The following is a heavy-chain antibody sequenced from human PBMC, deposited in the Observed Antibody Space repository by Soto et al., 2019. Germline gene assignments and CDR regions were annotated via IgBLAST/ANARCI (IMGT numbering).Heavy chain of an antibody. CDR3: ARGKGGSSSGYYYYGMDV. V-gene: IGHV4-59*01. CDR2: IYYSGST. D-gene: IGHD6-6*01. CDR1: GGSISSYY. Sequence: KPSETLSLTCTVCGGSISSYYWSWIRQPPGKGLEWIGYIYYSGSTNYNPSLKSRVTISVDTSKNQFSLKLSSVTAADTAVYYCARGKGGSSSGYYYYGMDVWGQGTTVTVSS. J-gene: IGHJ6*02.